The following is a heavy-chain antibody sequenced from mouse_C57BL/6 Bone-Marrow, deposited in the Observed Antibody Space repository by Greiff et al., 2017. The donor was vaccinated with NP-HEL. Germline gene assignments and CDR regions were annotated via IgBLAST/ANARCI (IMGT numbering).Heavy chain of an antibody. CDR1: GFTFSDYG. V-gene: IGHV5-15*01. D-gene: IGHD1-1*01. CDR2: FSNLAYSI. J-gene: IGHJ1*03. CDR3: ARHEDYYGSSYGYFDG. Sequence: EVQRVESGGGLVQPGGSLKLSCAASGFTFSDYGMAWVRQAPRKGPEWVAFFSNLAYSIYYADTVTGRFTISIEIAKNTLYLEMSSLRSEDTAMYYCARHEDYYGSSYGYFDGWGTGTTVTVSS.